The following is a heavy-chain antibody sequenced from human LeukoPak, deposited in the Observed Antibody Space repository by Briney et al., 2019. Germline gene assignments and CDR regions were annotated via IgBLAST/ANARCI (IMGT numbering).Heavy chain of an antibody. CDR2: ISSSGSTI. Sequence: GGSLRLSCAASGFTFDDYAMHWVRQAPGKGLEWVSYISSSGSTIYYADSVKGRFTISRDNSKDTLYLEVKRLRVEDTAVYFCAKPLYAVRGKNFFDYWGQGTLVIVSS. V-gene: IGHV3-48*01. CDR3: AKPLYAVRGKNFFDY. CDR1: GFTFDDYA. D-gene: IGHD3-16*01. J-gene: IGHJ4*02.